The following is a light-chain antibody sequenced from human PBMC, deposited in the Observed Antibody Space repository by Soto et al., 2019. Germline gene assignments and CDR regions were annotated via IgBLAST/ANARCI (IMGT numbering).Light chain of an antibody. Sequence: QSVLTQPASVSGSPGQSITISCTGTSSDVGAYNYVSWYQQHPGTAPKLMIYEVTNRPSGVSNRFSGSKSGNTASLTISGLQSEDEADYCCASFTTSNTWVFGGGTKLTVL. J-gene: IGLJ3*02. CDR1: SSDVGAYNY. CDR3: ASFTTSNTWV. V-gene: IGLV2-14*01. CDR2: EVT.